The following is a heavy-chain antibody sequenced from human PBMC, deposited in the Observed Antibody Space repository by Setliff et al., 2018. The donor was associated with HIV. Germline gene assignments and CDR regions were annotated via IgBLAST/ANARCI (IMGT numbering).Heavy chain of an antibody. CDR2: IWYDGSYK. V-gene: IGHV3-33*01. CDR1: GFTFTSYG. D-gene: IGHD2-15*01. Sequence: GGSLRLSCAVSGFTFTSYGMHWVRQAPGKGLEWVAVIWYDGSYKYYTDSVKGRFTISRDNSKNTLYLQMNSLRAEDTAVYYCARDYRWAFDFWGQGTMVTVSS. CDR3: ARDYRWAFDF. J-gene: IGHJ3*01.